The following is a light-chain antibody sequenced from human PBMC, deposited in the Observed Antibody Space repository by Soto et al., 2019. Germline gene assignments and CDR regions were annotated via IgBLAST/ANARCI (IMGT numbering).Light chain of an antibody. V-gene: IGKV3-20*01. CDR1: QSISSSY. CDR2: GAS. Sequence: DIVLTQSPGTLSLSPGESATLSCRASQSISSSYLAWYQQKPGQAPRLLIYGASRRATGTPDRFSGSGSGTGFTLSISRLEPEDFAVYYCQQYGSSPLTFGGGTKVEIK. J-gene: IGKJ4*01. CDR3: QQYGSSPLT.